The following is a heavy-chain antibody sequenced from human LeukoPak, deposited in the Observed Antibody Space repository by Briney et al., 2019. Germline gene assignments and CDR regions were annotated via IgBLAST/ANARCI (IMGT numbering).Heavy chain of an antibody. CDR2: INPNSGGT. CDR3: ARERGTPAVAGDAFDI. J-gene: IGHJ3*02. Sequence: GASVKVSCKASGYTLTGYYMHWVRQAPGEGLEWMGWINPNSGGTKYAQKFQGRVTMTRDTSINTAYMEVRRLTSDDTAVYYCARERGTPAVAGDAFDIWGQGTMVTVSS. D-gene: IGHD6-19*01. CDR1: GYTLTGYY. V-gene: IGHV1-2*02.